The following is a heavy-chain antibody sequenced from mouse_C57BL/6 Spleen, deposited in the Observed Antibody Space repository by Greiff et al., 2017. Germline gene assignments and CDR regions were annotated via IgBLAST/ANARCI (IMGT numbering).Heavy chain of an antibody. V-gene: IGHV1-64*01. CDR1: GYTFTSYW. D-gene: IGHD3-1*01. J-gene: IGHJ2*01. CDR2: IHPNSGST. CDR3: ARSGLDY. Sequence: VKLMESGAELVKPGASVKLSCKASGYTFTSYWMHWVKQRPGQGLEWIGMIHPNSGSTNYNEKFKSKATLTVDKSSSTAYMQLSSLTSEDSAVYYCARSGLDYWGQGTTLTVSS.